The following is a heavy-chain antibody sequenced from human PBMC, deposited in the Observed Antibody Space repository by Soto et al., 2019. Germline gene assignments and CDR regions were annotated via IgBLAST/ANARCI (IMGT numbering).Heavy chain of an antibody. CDR2: ISSSGSTI. CDR1: GFTFSSYE. D-gene: IGHD2-21*02. V-gene: IGHV3-48*03. Sequence: EVQLVESGGGLVQPGGSLRLSCAASGFTFSSYEMNWVRQAPGKGLEWVSYISSSGSTIYYADSVKGRFTISRDNAKNSRYLQMNSLRAEDTAVYYCARDLKPEGTVVTYTACHDYWGQGTLVTVSS. CDR3: ARDLKPEGTVVTYTACHDY. J-gene: IGHJ4*02.